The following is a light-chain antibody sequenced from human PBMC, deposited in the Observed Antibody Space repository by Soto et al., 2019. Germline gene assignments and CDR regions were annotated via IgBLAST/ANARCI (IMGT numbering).Light chain of an antibody. J-gene: IGKJ1*01. CDR2: DAS. V-gene: IGKV3D-20*01. CDR3: HQYGSSPKT. CDR1: NSVSSSY. Sequence: EIVFTHSPGTLSLSPWGRASLSYMPSNSVSSSYLAWYQHKPGLPPRLLIYDASSRATGIPDRFSGSGSGTDFTLTISSLEPEDFAVYYCHQYGSSPKTFGQGTKVDIK.